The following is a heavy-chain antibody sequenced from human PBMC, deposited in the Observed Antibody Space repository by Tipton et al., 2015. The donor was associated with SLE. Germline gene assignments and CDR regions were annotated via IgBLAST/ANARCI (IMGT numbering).Heavy chain of an antibody. D-gene: IGHD2/OR15-2a*01. CDR1: GFTFDDYA. Sequence: SLRLSCAASGFTFDDYAMHWVRQAPGKGLEWVLGISWNSGSIGYADSVKGRFTISRDNSRSTLDLQMSSLRADDTAVYYCAFILSGAFDFWGQGTLVSVSS. CDR2: ISWNSGSI. J-gene: IGHJ4*02. CDR3: AFILSGAFDF. V-gene: IGHV3-9*01.